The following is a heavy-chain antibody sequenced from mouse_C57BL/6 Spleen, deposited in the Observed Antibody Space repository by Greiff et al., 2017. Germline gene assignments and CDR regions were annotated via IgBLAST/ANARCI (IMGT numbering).Heavy chain of an antibody. CDR1: GYSITSGYY. J-gene: IGHJ4*01. CDR2: ISYDGSN. D-gene: IGHD2-4*01. Sequence: VQLQQSGPGLVKPSQSLTLTCSVTGYSITSGYYWNWIRQFPGNQLEWLGFISYDGSNNYNPSLKNRISITRDTSKNQFFLKLNSVTTEDTATYYCARDVICYDYGGAMDYWGQGASVTVSS. CDR3: ARDVICYDYGGAMDY. V-gene: IGHV3-6*01.